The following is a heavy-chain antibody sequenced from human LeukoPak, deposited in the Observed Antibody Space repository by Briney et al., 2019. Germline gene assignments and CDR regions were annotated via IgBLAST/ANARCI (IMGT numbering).Heavy chain of an antibody. Sequence: GGSLRLSCAASGFTFRNYWMSWVRQAPGKGLGWVANIKQDGSEEYYVDSVKGRFTISRDNTKNSLDLLMNSLRAEDTAVYYCASASTAGVGAFDIWGQGTMVTVSS. CDR2: IKQDGSEE. CDR3: ASASTAGVGAFDI. D-gene: IGHD2-15*01. V-gene: IGHV3-7*01. CDR1: GFTFRNYW. J-gene: IGHJ3*02.